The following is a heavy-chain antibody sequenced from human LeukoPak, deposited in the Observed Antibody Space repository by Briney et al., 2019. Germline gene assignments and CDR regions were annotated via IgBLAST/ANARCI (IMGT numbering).Heavy chain of an antibody. V-gene: IGHV4-59*08. CDR3: ARHFAFSSSSYFDY. CDR1: GGSVSNYY. D-gene: IGHD6-6*01. J-gene: IGHJ4*02. CDR2: VYYTGST. Sequence: SETLSLTCSVSGGSVSNYYWSWIRQPPGKGLEWIGYVYYTGSTNYNPSLKSRVTMFEDKSKNQFSLRLYSVTVADTAVYYCARHFAFSSSSYFDYWGQGSLVTVSS.